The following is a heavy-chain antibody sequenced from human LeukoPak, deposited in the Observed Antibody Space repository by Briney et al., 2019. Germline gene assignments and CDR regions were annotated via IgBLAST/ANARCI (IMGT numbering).Heavy chain of an antibody. V-gene: IGHV3-74*01. CDR3: VSFYETY. CDR1: GNYW. J-gene: IGHJ4*02. Sequence: PGGSLRLSCAASGNYWMHWVRQAPGKGLVWVSHINRDGSWTSYADSVKGRFTLSKDNAKNTVYLQMNSLRAEDTAVYYCVSFYETYWGRGTLVTVSS. D-gene: IGHD2/OR15-2a*01. CDR2: INRDGSWT.